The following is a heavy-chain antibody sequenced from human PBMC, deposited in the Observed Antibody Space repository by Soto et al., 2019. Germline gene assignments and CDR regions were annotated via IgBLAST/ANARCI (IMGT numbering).Heavy chain of an antibody. V-gene: IGHV4-30-4*01. CDR2: IYYSGST. CDR1: GGSISSGDYY. D-gene: IGHD6-13*01. J-gene: IGHJ5*02. Sequence: SETLSLTCTVSGGSISSGDYYWSWIRQPPGKGLEWIGYIYYSGSTYYNPSLKSRVTISVDTSKNQFSLKLSSVTAADTAVYYCARVIAAAGRGNWFDPWGQGTLVTVSS. CDR3: ARVIAAAGRGNWFDP.